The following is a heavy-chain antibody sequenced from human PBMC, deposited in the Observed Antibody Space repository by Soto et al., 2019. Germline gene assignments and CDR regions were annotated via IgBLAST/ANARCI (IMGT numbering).Heavy chain of an antibody. CDR1: GFTLIRCA. CDR3: VRGTPTPGLDI. D-gene: IGHD1-7*01. Sequence: GGSLRLSCAASGFTLIRCAVSGVRKAPGKGLEWVSGISAGGGGTYYADSVKGRFTISRDVAKNTVYLQMNGLRVEDTATYYCVRGTPTPGLDIWGRGTTVTVSS. CDR2: ISAGGGGT. J-gene: IGHJ6*02. V-gene: IGHV3-23*01.